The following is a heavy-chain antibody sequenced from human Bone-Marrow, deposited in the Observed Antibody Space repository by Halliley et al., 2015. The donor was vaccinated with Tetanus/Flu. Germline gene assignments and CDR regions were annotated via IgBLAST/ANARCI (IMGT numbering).Heavy chain of an antibody. V-gene: IGHV3-48*03. J-gene: IGHJ4*02. Sequence: SLRLSCAAAGFTFSSYEMIWVRQAPGKAPEGVSYITNSGSGKQYADSVKGRFTISRDNAKNSLFLQMDSLRAEDTAIYYCLTGNWGTSHHFWGQGTLVTVSS. CDR1: GFTFSSYE. D-gene: IGHD7-27*01. CDR3: LTGNWGTSHHF. CDR2: ITNSGSGK.